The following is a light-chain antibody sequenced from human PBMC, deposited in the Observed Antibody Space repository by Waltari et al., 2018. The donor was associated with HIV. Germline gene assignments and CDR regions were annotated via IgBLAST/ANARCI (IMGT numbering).Light chain of an antibody. J-gene: IGLJ2*01. CDR2: GNS. Sequence: QSELTQPPSVSAAPGQRVTISCPGSRSNIGAGYDVHWYQQVQGRAPKVVIYGNSNRPSGVPDRFSGSKSGSSASLVITGLQSEDEADYYCQSYDSNLSGLFGGGTKVTVL. CDR3: QSYDSNLSGL. CDR1: RSNIGAGYD. V-gene: IGLV1-40*01.